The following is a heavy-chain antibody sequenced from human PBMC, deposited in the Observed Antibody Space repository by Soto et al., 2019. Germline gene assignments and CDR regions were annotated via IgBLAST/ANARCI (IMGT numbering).Heavy chain of an antibody. V-gene: IGHV1-18*01. J-gene: IGHJ4*02. CDR2: STHTGNT. CDR1: GYTFTHYV. D-gene: IGHD6-25*01. Sequence: QVQLVQSGPEVKKPGASVKVSCKTSGYTFTHYVINWVRQAPGQGLDWMGFSTHTGNTKYAQKFEGRVAMTTDASSITAYMEVRSLRSDHTALYYCARSGKHPLDYWGQGNPVTVSS. CDR3: ARSGKHPLDY.